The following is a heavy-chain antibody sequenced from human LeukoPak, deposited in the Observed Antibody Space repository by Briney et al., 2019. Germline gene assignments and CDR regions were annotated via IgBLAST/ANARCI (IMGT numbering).Heavy chain of an antibody. V-gene: IGHV3-23*01. D-gene: IGHD5-24*01. CDR3: AREKVEMATLYYYYGMDV. J-gene: IGHJ6*02. CDR1: GFTFSSYA. Sequence: GGSLRLSCAASGFTFSSYAMSWVRQAPGKGLEWVSAISGSGSTYYADSVKGRFTISRDNSKNTLYLQMNSLRAEDTAVYYCAREKVEMATLYYYYGMDVWGQGTTVTVSS. CDR2: ISGSGST.